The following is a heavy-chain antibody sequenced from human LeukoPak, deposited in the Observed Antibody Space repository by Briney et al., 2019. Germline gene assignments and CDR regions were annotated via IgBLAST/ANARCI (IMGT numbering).Heavy chain of an antibody. J-gene: IGHJ4*02. D-gene: IGHD6-19*01. CDR3: ARHGYIAVAGTVDY. V-gene: IGHV4-38-2*01. CDR1: GYSISNDYY. Sequence: PSETLSLTCAVSGYSISNDYYWGWVRQPPGKGLEWIGSIYHSGSTYYNPSLKSRVTISVDTSKSQFSPKLSSVTAADTAVYYCARHGYIAVAGTVDYWGQGTLITVSS. CDR2: IYHSGST.